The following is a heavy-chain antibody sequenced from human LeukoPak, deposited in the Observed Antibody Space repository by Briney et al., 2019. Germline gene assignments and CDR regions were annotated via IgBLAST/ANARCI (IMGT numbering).Heavy chain of an antibody. CDR3: ASGSGREEWELDY. CDR1: GLIFSSYS. CDR2: ISSDGNVR. Sequence: PGGSLRLSCKVSGLIFSSYSMHWVRQAPGKGLEYVSAISSDGNVRYYANSVKDRFTISRDNSKNTLYLQMGSLRAEDTAVYFCASGSGREEWELDYWGQGTLVTVSS. J-gene: IGHJ4*02. D-gene: IGHD1-26*01. V-gene: IGHV3-64*01.